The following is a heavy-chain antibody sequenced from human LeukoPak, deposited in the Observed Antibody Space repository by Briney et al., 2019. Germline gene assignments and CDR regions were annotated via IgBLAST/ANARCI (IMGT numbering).Heavy chain of an antibody. V-gene: IGHV3-74*01. CDR1: GLTFSSSR. D-gene: IGHD3-16*01. J-gene: IGHJ4*02. CDR2: INTDGSTT. Sequence: GGSLRLSCAASGLTFSSSRMLWVRQTPGKGLVWVSNINTDGSTTNYADSGKGRSTISRDNAKNTLFLQMNSLRAEDTAIYYCVRSWGEDYWGQGTLVTVSS. CDR3: VRSWGEDY.